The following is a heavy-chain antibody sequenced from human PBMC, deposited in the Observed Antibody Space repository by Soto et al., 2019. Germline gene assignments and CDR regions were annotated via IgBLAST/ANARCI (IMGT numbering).Heavy chain of an antibody. CDR3: ARHTPAISISDH. CDR1: GGSISSSSYY. Sequence: QLQLQESGPGLVKPSETLSLTCTVSGGSISSSSYYWGWIRQPPGTGLEWIGSIYYSGSTYYNPSLKSRVTISVDTSKNQFSLKPSSVTAADTAVYYCARHTPAISISDHWGQGTLVTVSS. CDR2: IYYSGST. V-gene: IGHV4-39*01. D-gene: IGHD2-15*01. J-gene: IGHJ4*02.